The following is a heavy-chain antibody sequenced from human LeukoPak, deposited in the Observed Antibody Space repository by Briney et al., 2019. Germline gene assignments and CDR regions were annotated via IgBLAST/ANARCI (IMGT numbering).Heavy chain of an antibody. J-gene: IGHJ4*02. CDR3: ARETYCYGSSYVDY. Sequence: SQTLSLTCTVSGGSISSGDYYWSWIRQPPGKGLEWIGYIFYSGSTYYNPSLKSRVTISVDTSKKQFSLKLSSVTAADTAVYYCARETYCYGSSYVDYWGQGTLVTVSS. D-gene: IGHD3-10*01. CDR2: IFYSGST. V-gene: IGHV4-30-4*01. CDR1: GGSISSGDYY.